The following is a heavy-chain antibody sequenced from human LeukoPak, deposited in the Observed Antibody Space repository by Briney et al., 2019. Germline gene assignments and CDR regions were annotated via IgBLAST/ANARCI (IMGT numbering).Heavy chain of an antibody. J-gene: IGHJ4*02. V-gene: IGHV3-53*01. D-gene: IGHD5-12*01. CDR1: GCTVSNNY. CDR2: IHSGGTT. Sequence: GGSLRLSCAASGCTVSNNYMSWVRQAPGKGLEWVSVIHSGGTTNYADSVQGRFTISRDNSKTTVYLHMNSLRAEDTAVYYCANDSDSGYGPFASWGQGTLVTVSS. CDR3: ANDSDSGYGPFAS.